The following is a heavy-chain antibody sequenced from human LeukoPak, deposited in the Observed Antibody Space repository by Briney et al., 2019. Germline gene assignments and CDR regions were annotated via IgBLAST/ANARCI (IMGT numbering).Heavy chain of an antibody. CDR2: ISSSSTYI. J-gene: IGHJ4*02. CDR3: VRDAS. Sequence: GGFLRLSCAASGFTFSPYSMNWVRLAPGKGLEWVSSISSSSTYIYYADSVKGRFTISRDNARNSLYLQMNSLRAEDTAVYYCVRDASWGQGTLVTVSS. CDR1: GFTFSPYS. V-gene: IGHV3-21*04.